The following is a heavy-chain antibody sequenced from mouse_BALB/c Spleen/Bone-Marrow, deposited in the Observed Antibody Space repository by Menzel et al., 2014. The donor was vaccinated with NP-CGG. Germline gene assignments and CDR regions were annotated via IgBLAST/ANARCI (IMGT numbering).Heavy chain of an antibody. CDR3: TIEYGITTKDYYALDY. V-gene: IGHV1S16*01. Sequence: QVQLQQSGAELVKPGASVKLSCKASGYTFTTYWMHWVRLRPGQGFDWIGEINPSSGGTYYNEKFRRKATLTVDKSSSTAYMQLNSLTSEDSAVYYCTIEYGITTKDYYALDYWGQGTSVTVSS. J-gene: IGHJ4*01. CDR1: GYTFTTYW. D-gene: IGHD2-4*01. CDR2: INPSSGGT.